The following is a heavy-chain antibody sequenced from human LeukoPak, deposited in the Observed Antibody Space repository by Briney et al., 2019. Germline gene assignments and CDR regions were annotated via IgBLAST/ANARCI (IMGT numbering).Heavy chain of an antibody. V-gene: IGHV3-9*03. Sequence: PGGSLRLSCAASGFTFDDYAMHWVRQAPGKGLEWVSGISWNSGSIGYADSVKGRFTISRDNAKNSLYLQMNSLRAEDMALYYCAKAIGTSDAFDIWGQGTMVTVSS. J-gene: IGHJ3*02. CDR3: AKAIGTSDAFDI. CDR2: ISWNSGSI. CDR1: GFTFDDYA. D-gene: IGHD1-7*01.